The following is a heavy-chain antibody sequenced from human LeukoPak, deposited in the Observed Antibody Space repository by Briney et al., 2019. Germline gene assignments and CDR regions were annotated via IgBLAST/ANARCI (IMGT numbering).Heavy chain of an antibody. CDR2: ISSSSSTI. V-gene: IGHV3-48*04. Sequence: PGGSLRLSCVASGFTFSGHWMSWVRQAPGKGLEWVSYISSSSSTIYYADSVKGRFTISRDNAKNSLYLQMNSLRAEDTAVYYCARISPPNIVVVPAAIRHYYYCYYMDVWGKGTTVTVSS. D-gene: IGHD2-2*02. CDR1: GFTFSGHW. CDR3: ARISPPNIVVVPAAIRHYYYCYYMDV. J-gene: IGHJ6*03.